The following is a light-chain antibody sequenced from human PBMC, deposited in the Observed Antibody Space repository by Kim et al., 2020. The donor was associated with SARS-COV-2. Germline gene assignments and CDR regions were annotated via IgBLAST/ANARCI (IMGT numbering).Light chain of an antibody. CDR2: QDN. V-gene: IGLV3-1*01. J-gene: IGLJ1*01. CDR3: QAWDSSTHNYV. CDR1: TLGDKY. Sequence: SPRRTASTTGSGNTLGDKYVSWYEQKPGPSPVVVIYQDNQRPAGIPERFSGSNSGNTATLTISGTQAMDEADYYCQAWDSSTHNYVFGAGTKVTVL.